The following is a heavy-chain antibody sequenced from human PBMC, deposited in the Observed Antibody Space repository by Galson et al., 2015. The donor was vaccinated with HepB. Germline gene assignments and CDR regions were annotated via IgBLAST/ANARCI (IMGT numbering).Heavy chain of an antibody. CDR1: GFTFSSYW. CDR3: ARDRPQFGELLPYYYYYGMDV. J-gene: IGHJ6*02. CDR2: IKQDGSEK. V-gene: IGHV3-7*03. Sequence: SLRLSCAASGFTFSSYWMSWVRQAPGKGLEWVANIKQDGSEKYYVGSVKGRFTISRDNAKNSLYLQMNSLRAEDTAVYYCARDRPQFGELLPYYYYYGMDVWGQGTTVTVSS. D-gene: IGHD3-10*01.